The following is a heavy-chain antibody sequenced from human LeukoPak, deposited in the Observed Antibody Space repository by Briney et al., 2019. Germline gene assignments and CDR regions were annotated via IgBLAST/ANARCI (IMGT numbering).Heavy chain of an antibody. CDR1: GYSISSGYY. D-gene: IGHD3-22*01. CDR3: ARVTGYMIEDYFDY. Sequence: SETLSVTCTVSGYSISSGYYWSWIRQPPGKGLEWIGYIYYSGSTNYNPSLKSRVTISVDTSKNQFSLRLRSVTAADTAVYYCARVTGYMIEDYFDYWGQGTLVTVSS. CDR2: IYYSGST. V-gene: IGHV4-61*01. J-gene: IGHJ4*02.